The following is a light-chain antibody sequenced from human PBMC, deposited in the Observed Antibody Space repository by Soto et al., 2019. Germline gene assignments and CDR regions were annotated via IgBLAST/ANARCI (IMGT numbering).Light chain of an antibody. CDR3: QQYGSSPT. CDR1: QSVSSSY. J-gene: IGKJ5*01. Sequence: EIVLTQSPGTLSLSPGERATLSCRASQSVSSSYLAWYQQKPGQAPRLLIYGASSRATGIPDRFSGSGSGTDFTLTISRLESEDFAVYYCQQYGSSPTFCQGTRLEIK. CDR2: GAS. V-gene: IGKV3-20*01.